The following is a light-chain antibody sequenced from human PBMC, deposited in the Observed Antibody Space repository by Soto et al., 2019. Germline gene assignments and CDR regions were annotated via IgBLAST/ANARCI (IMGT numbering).Light chain of an antibody. J-gene: IGKJ2*01. CDR3: LQYGSSPPAYT. V-gene: IGKV3-20*01. CDR1: QSVSGSY. CDR2: GAS. Sequence: ESVLTQSPGTLSLSPGDRATLSCRASQSVSGSYLAWYQQKPDQAPRLLIYGASSRATGIPDRFSGSGSGTDFTLTINRLEPEDFAVYYCLQYGSSPPAYTFGQGTKLEIK.